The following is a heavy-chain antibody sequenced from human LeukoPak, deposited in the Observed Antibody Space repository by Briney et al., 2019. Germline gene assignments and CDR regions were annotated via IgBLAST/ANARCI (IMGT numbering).Heavy chain of an antibody. CDR3: AKVRGGYNGPYYGMDV. CDR2: ISGIGSST. V-gene: IGHV3-23*01. CDR1: GFTFSTYG. J-gene: IGHJ6*02. Sequence: GGSLRLSCAASGFTFSTYGMSWVRQAPGKGLEWVSAISGIGSSTYYADSVKGRFTISRDNSKNTLYLQMNSLRAEDTALYYCAKVRGGYNGPYYGMDVWGQGTTVTVSS. D-gene: IGHD5-12*01.